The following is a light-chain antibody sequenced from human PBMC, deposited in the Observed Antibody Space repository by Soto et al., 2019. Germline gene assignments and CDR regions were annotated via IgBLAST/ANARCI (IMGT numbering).Light chain of an antibody. CDR1: SNTYNY. CDR3: SSYTSSSTL. V-gene: IGLV2-14*01. CDR2: DVS. Sequence: QSVLTQPASVSGSLGQSITISCTGTSNTYNYVSWYQQHPGKAPKLLIYDVSNRPSGVSKRLSGSKSGNTASLTISGLQAEDEADYYCSSYTSSSTLFGGGTKLTVL. J-gene: IGLJ2*01.